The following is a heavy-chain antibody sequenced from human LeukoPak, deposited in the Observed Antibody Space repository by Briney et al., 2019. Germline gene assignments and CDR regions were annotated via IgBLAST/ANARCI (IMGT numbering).Heavy chain of an antibody. CDR1: VYTFTSYY. D-gene: IGHD6-19*01. J-gene: IGHJ4*02. CDR2: INPSGGST. CDR3: ARVYSSGWYGDY. V-gene: IGHV1-46*01. Sequence: ASVKVSCKASVYTFTSYYMHWVRQAPGQGLEWMGIINPSGGSTSYAQKFQGRVTMTRDTSTSTVYMELSSLRSEDTAVYYCARVYSSGWYGDYWGQGTLVTVSS.